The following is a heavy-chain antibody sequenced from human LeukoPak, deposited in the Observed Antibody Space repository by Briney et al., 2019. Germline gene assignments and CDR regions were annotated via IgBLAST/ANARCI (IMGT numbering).Heavy chain of an antibody. D-gene: IGHD6-13*01. CDR2: IHYSGST. CDR3: ARATAGTGYYFDY. Sequence: SETLSLTCTVSGGSIRSYYWSWIRQPPGKGLEWRGYIHYSGSTNYNPSLKSRVTISVDTSKNQFSLKLSSVTAADTALYYCARATAGTGYYFDYWGQGTLVTVSS. J-gene: IGHJ4*02. V-gene: IGHV4-59*01. CDR1: GGSIRSYY.